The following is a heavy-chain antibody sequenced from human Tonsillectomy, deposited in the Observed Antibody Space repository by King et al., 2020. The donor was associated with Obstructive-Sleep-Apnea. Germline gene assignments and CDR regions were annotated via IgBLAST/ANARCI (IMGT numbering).Heavy chain of an antibody. J-gene: IGHJ4*02. CDR1: GGSISSASW. V-gene: IGHV4-4*02. D-gene: IGHD4-17*01. Sequence: QLQESGPGLVKPSGTLSLTCAVSGGSISSASWWTWVRQPPGKGLEWIGELYHSGSANYNPSLKSRVTISVDKSQNQFSLKLSPVTAADTAAYYCARTTSGDYALDYWGRGALVTVSS. CDR3: ARTTSGDYALDY. CDR2: LYHSGSA.